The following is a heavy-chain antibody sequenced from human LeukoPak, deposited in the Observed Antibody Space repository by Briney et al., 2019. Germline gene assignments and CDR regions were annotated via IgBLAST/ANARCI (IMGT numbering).Heavy chain of an antibody. CDR3: AKDHYWSIDY. CDR2: IKGDGIST. V-gene: IGHV3-74*01. D-gene: IGHD3-3*01. J-gene: IGHJ4*02. CDR1: GFDFSSNW. Sequence: SGGSLSLSCAASGFDFSSNWMHWVRHAPGQGLVWVSRIKGDGISTNYADSVKGRFTISRDIAKNTLYLQMNSLRAEDTGVYYCAKDHYWSIDYWGRGTLVTVSS.